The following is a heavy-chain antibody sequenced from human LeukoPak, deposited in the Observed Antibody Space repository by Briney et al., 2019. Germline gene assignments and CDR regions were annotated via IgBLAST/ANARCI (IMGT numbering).Heavy chain of an antibody. CDR2: ISGSGGST. D-gene: IGHD3-10*01. CDR3: AKSLLGDLGPFNY. Sequence: GGSLRLSCAASGFTFSSYAMSWVRQAPGKGLEWVSAISGSGGSTYYADSVKGRFTISRDNSKNTLYLQMNSLRAEGTAVYYCAKSLLGDLGPFNYWGQGTLVTVSS. V-gene: IGHV3-23*01. J-gene: IGHJ4*02. CDR1: GFTFSSYA.